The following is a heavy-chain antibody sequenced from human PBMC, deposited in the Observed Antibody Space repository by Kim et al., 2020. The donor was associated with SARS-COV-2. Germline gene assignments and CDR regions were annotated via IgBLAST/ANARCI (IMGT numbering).Heavy chain of an antibody. V-gene: IGHV4-39*01. CDR2: IYYSGST. CDR3: ASRRDGTFDY. Sequence: SETLSLTCTVSGGSISSSSYYWGWIRQPPGKGLEWIGSIYYSGSTYYNPSLKSRVTISVDTSKNQFSLKLSSVTAADTAVYYCASRRDGTFDYWGQGTLVTVSS. CDR1: GGSISSSSYY. J-gene: IGHJ4*02.